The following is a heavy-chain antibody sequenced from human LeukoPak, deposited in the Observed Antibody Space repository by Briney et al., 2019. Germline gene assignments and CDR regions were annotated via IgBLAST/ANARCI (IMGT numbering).Heavy chain of an antibody. J-gene: IGHJ4*02. CDR2: IYPGDSGT. Sequence: GESLKISCKGSGYSFTNYWIGWVRQMPGKGLEGMGIIYPGDSGTRYSPSFQGQVTISADKSINTAYLQWSSLKASDTAMYYCVRLIGSDLLHFWGQGTLVTVSS. CDR3: VRLIGSDLLHF. V-gene: IGHV5-51*01. CDR1: GYSFTNYW. D-gene: IGHD6-25*01.